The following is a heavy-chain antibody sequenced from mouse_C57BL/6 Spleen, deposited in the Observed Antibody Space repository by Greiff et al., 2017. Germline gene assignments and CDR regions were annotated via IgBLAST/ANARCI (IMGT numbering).Heavy chain of an antibody. CDR1: GYTFTSYW. J-gene: IGHJ1*03. CDR2: IDPSDSYT. V-gene: IGHV1-59*01. CDR3: ARKEATGVGYFDV. Sequence: QVQLQQPGAELVRPGTSVKLSCKASGYTFTSYWMHWVKQRPGQGLEWIGVIDPSDSYTNYNQKFKGKATLTVDTSSSTAYMQLRSLTSEDSAVYYCARKEATGVGYFDVWGTGTTVTVSS. D-gene: IGHD1-1*01.